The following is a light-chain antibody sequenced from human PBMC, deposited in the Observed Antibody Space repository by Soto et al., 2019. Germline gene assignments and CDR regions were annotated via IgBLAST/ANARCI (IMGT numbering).Light chain of an antibody. V-gene: IGKV1-5*03. CDR2: KAS. CDR1: QSLSYW. Sequence: DIQMTQSPSTLSASVGYTVTITCRASQSLSYWLAWYQHKQGQAPKLLIHKASESESGVQSSFRASGYGTEFTLHIRRLQHDDFAPLYCQQYHRFPYTFGQGTKLEIK. J-gene: IGKJ2*01. CDR3: QQYHRFPYT.